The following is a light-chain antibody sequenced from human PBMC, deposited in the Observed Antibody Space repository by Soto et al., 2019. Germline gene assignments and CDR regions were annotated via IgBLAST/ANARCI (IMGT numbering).Light chain of an antibody. CDR2: DAS. Sequence: DIPMTKSASLLSASAGNTVTSPCRASQSVSGWLAWYQQKPGEAPKLLIYDASAWPRGVPSRFSGSGSGTKFTLTIASLQPDDFATYYCQQYDTFSGTFGPGTKVDIK. CDR3: QQYDTFSGT. J-gene: IGKJ1*01. CDR1: QSVSGW. V-gene: IGKV1-5*01.